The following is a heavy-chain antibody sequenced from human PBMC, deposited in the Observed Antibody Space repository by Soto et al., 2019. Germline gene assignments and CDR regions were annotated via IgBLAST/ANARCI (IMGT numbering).Heavy chain of an antibody. J-gene: IGHJ4*02. V-gene: IGHV3-64D*06. CDR3: AGRGYSYGYYSLAY. D-gene: IGHD5-18*01. CDR2: INSNGGST. Sequence: GGSLRLSCSASGFTFSSYSMHWVRQAPGKGLEYVSAINSNGGSTYYADSVKGRFTISRDNSKNTLYLQMSSLRAEDTAVYYCAGRGYSYGYYSLAYWGQGTLVTVSS. CDR1: GFTFSSYS.